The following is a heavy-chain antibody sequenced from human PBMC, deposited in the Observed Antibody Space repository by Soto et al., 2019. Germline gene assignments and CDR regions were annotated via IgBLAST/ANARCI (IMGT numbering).Heavy chain of an antibody. CDR2: IYSGGST. J-gene: IGHJ4*02. CDR1: GFTVSSNY. CDR3: ARIVVVTAYYFDY. V-gene: IGHV3-53*04. D-gene: IGHD3-22*01. Sequence: EVQLVESGGGLVQPGGSLRLSCAASGFTVSSNYMSWVRQAPGKGLEWVSVIYSGGSTYYADSVKGRFTISRHNSKNTLYRQMNSLRAEDTAVYYWARIVVVTAYYFDYWGQGTLVTVSS.